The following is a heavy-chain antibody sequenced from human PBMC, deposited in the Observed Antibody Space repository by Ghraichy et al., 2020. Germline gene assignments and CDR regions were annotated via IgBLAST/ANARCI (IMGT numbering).Heavy chain of an antibody. CDR1: GGSISSYY. D-gene: IGHD2-21*02. V-gene: IGHV4-59*08. CDR2: IYYSGST. J-gene: IGHJ5*02. Sequence: SCTVSGGSISSYYWSWIRQPPGKGLEWIGYIYYSGSTNYNPSLKSRVTISVDTSKNQFSLKLSSVTAADTAVYYCARHYCGGDCGGWFDPWGQGTLVTVSS. CDR3: ARHYCGGDCGGWFDP.